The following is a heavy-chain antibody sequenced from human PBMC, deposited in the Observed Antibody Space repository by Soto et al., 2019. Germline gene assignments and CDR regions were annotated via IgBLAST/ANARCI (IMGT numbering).Heavy chain of an antibody. V-gene: IGHV3-33*01. J-gene: IGHJ6*02. CDR1: GFTFSSYG. D-gene: IGHD4-17*01. CDR2: IWYDGSNK. Sequence: GGSLRLSCAASGFTFSSYGMHWVRQAPGKGLEWVAVIWYDGSNKYYADSVKGRFTISRDNSKNTLYLQMNSLRAEDTAVYYCAGDSYGDYDPIYYYYYYGMDVWGQGTTVTVSS. CDR3: AGDSYGDYDPIYYYYYYGMDV.